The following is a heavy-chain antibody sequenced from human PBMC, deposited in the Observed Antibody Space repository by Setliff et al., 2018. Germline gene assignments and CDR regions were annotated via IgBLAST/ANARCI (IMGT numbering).Heavy chain of an antibody. D-gene: IGHD3-16*01. J-gene: IGHJ6*02. V-gene: IGHV1-18*01. CDR1: GYTFTSYG. CDR3: SRFGLYYEAVYGGGDYYYYGMDV. Sequence: PGESLKISCKGSGYTFTSYGFSWVRQAPGQGLEWMGWISGYNGNTNYAQKVQGRVTMTTDTSTGTIYMELRSLRADDTAVYYCSRFGLYYEAVYGGGDYYYYGMDVWGQGTTVTVSS. CDR2: ISGYNGNT.